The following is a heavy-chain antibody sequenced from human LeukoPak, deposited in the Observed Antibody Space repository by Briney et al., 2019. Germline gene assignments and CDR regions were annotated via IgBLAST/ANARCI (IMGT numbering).Heavy chain of an antibody. Sequence: SQTLSLTCAVSGGSISSGGYYWSWIRQHPGKGLEWIGYIYYSGSTNYNPSLKSRVTISVDTSKNQFSLKLSSVTAADTAVYYCASSNFSGLFDYWGQGTLVTVSS. J-gene: IGHJ4*02. CDR1: GGSISSGGYY. D-gene: IGHD2-15*01. CDR3: ASSNFSGLFDY. V-gene: IGHV4-31*11. CDR2: IYYSGST.